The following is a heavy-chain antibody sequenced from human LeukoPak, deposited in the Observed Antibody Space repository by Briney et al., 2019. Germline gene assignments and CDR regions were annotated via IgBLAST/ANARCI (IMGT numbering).Heavy chain of an antibody. V-gene: IGHV4-38-2*01. CDR3: AKARHDFWSGSAFDI. CDR1: GYSISSEYF. CDR2: IYHSGST. J-gene: IGHJ3*02. Sequence: PSETLSLTCAVSGYSISSEYFWGWIRQPPGKGLEWIASIYHSGSTYYNASLKSRVTISVDTSKNQFSLKLRSVTAADTAVYYCAKARHDFWSGSAFDIWGRGTMVTVSS. D-gene: IGHD3-3*01.